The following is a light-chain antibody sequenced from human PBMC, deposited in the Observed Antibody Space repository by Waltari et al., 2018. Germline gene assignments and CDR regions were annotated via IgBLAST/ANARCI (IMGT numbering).Light chain of an antibody. CDR3: QQYSSFST. Sequence: DIQMTQSPSTRSASVGDRVTLSCRASQSVGTWLALYQQKPGKAPKLLIYMASSLESGVPARFSGSGSGTEFPLTINSLQPEDFATYFCQQYSSFSTFGQGTKVDI. J-gene: IGKJ2*01. CDR1: QSVGTW. V-gene: IGKV1-5*03. CDR2: MAS.